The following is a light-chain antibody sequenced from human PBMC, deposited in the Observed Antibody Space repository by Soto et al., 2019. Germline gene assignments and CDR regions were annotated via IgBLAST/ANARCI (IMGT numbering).Light chain of an antibody. CDR2: EVS. V-gene: IGLV2-14*01. Sequence: QSALTQPASVSGSPGQSITISCTGTSSDVGGYNYVSWYQQHPGKAPKLMIYEVSNRPSGVSYRFSGSKSGTSATLGITGLQTGDEADYYCGTWDSSLSGWVFGGGTKLTVL. CDR1: SSDVGGYNY. CDR3: GTWDSSLSGWV. J-gene: IGLJ3*02.